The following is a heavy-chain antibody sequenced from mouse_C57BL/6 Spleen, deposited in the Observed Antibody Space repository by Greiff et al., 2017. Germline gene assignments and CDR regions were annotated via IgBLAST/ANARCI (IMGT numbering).Heavy chain of an antibody. V-gene: IGHV14-4*01. CDR1: GFNIKDDY. CDR3: TTTGNFDY. J-gene: IGHJ2*01. CDR2: IDPENGDT. Sequence: EVKLQESGAELVRPGASVKLSCTASGFNIKDDYMHWVKQRPEQGLEWIGWIDPENGDTEHASKFQGKATITADTSSNTAYLQLSSLTSEDTAVYYCTTTGNFDYWGQGTTLTVSS.